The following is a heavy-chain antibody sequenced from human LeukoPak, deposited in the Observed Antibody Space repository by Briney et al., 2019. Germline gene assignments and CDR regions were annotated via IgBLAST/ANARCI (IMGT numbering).Heavy chain of an antibody. CDR1: GGSFSGYY. CDR3: ARARAVAGTWDYFDY. Sequence: SETLSLTCAVYGGSFSGYYWSWIRQPPGKGLERIGEINHSGSTNYNPSLKSRVTISVDTSKNQFSLKLSSVTAADTAVYYCARARAVAGTWDYFDYWGQGTLVTVSS. J-gene: IGHJ4*02. V-gene: IGHV4-34*01. D-gene: IGHD6-19*01. CDR2: INHSGST.